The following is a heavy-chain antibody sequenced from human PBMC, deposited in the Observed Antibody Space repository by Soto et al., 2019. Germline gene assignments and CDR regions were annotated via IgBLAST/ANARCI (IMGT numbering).Heavy chain of an antibody. J-gene: IGHJ6*02. CDR1: GGSFSGYY. Sequence: SETLSLTCSVSGGSFSGYYWNWIRQSPVTGLEWIGLVNLGGNTNYSPPLKSRATIAIDVSKNQFSLSLTSLTAADSAVYFCGRTMTTVTTLGMDVWGQGTTVTVSS. V-gene: IGHV4-34*01. D-gene: IGHD4-4*01. CDR2: VNLGGNT. CDR3: GRTMTTVTTLGMDV.